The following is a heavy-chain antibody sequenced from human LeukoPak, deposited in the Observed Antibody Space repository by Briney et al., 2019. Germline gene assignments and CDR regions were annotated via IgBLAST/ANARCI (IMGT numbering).Heavy chain of an antibody. Sequence: GASVKVSCKASGYTFTGYYMHWVRQAPGQGLEWMGWINPNSGGTNYARRFQGRVTMTRDTSISTAYIELSRLRSDDTAVYYCARMYSSSWYESWYFDLWGRGTLVTVSS. J-gene: IGHJ2*01. V-gene: IGHV1-2*02. CDR3: ARMYSSSWYESWYFDL. CDR2: INPNSGGT. CDR1: GYTFTGYY. D-gene: IGHD6-13*01.